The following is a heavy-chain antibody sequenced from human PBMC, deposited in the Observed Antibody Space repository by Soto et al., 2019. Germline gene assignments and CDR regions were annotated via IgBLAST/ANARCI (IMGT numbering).Heavy chain of an antibody. V-gene: IGHV3-23*04. CDR2: ISGSGGST. CDR1: GFTVDY. J-gene: IGHJ6*02. Sequence: EVQLVESGGGLIQPGGSLRLSCAASGFTVDYMSWVRQAPGKGLEWVSAISGSGGSTYYADSVKGRFTISRDNSKNTLYLQMNSLRAEDTAVYYCAKLGGYDYYYGMDVWGQGTTVTVSS. D-gene: IGHD2-15*01. CDR3: AKLGGYDYYYGMDV.